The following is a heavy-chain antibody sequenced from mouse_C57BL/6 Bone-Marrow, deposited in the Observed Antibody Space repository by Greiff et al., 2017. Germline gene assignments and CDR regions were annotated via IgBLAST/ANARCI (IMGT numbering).Heavy chain of an antibody. CDR2: IYPRSGNT. CDR3: ARWPGSSWYFDV. V-gene: IGHV1-81*01. D-gene: IGHD1-1*01. J-gene: IGHJ1*03. CDR1: GYTFTSYG. Sequence: VQLQQSGAELARPGASVKLSCKASGYTFTSYGISWVKQRTGQGLEWIGEIYPRSGNTYYNEKFKGKATLTADESSSTADMELRSLTSEDSAVYFCARWPGSSWYFDVWGTGTTVTVSS.